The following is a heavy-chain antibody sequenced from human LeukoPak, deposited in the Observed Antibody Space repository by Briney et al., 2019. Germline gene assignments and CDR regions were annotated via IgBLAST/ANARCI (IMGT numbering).Heavy chain of an antibody. D-gene: IGHD3-10*01. V-gene: IGHV4-39*01. CDR1: GGSISGSYYY. J-gene: IGHJ3*02. Sequence: SETLSLTCTVSGGSISGSYYYWGWIRQPPGKGLEWIGTIYHSGRSTFYNPSLKSRVAMSVDTSKNHFSLNLTSVTAADTATYYCARHRAKRLNDAFEIWGQGTVVSVSS. CDR2: IYHSGRST. CDR3: ARHRAKRLNDAFEI.